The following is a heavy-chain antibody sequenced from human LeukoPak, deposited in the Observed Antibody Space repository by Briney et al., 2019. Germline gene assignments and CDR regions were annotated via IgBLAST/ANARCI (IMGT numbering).Heavy chain of an antibody. Sequence: GGSLRLSCAASGFTFSSYAMSWVRQAPGKGLEWVSAISGSGGSTYYADSVKGRFTISRDNSKNTLYLQMNSLRAEDTAVYYCAKDFGSGWSKSYYYYYYMDVWGKGTTVTVSS. D-gene: IGHD6-19*01. J-gene: IGHJ6*03. CDR1: GFTFSSYA. CDR3: AKDFGSGWSKSYYYYYYMDV. CDR2: ISGSGGST. V-gene: IGHV3-23*01.